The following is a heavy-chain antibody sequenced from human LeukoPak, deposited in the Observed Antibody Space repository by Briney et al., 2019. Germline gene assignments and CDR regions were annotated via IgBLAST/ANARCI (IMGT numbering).Heavy chain of an antibody. CDR1: GYTFTSYG. Sequence: ASVKVSCKASGYTFTSYGISWVRQAPVQGLEWMGWISAYNGNTNYAQKLQGRVTMTTDTSTSTAYMELRSLRSDDPAVYYCARERSGSYRFDYWGQGTLVTVSS. D-gene: IGHD1-26*01. CDR3: ARERSGSYRFDY. V-gene: IGHV1-18*01. J-gene: IGHJ4*02. CDR2: ISAYNGNT.